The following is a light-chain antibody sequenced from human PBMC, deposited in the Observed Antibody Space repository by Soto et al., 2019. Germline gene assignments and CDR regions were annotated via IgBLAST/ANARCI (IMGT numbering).Light chain of an antibody. CDR2: GAS. CDR1: QRVSSSY. Sequence: IVLTQSPGTLSLSPGERATLSCRASQRVSSSYLAWYQQKPGQAPRLLIYGASSRATGIPDRFSGSGPGTDFTLTISRLEPEDFAVYYCQQYGSSPPAYTFGEGTKLEIK. CDR3: QQYGSSPPAYT. J-gene: IGKJ2*01. V-gene: IGKV3-20*01.